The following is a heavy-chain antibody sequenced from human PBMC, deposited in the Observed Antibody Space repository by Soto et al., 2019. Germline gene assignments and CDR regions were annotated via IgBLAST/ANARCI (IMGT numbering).Heavy chain of an antibody. Sequence: GGSLRLSCAASGFTFSSYGMHWVRQAPGKGLEWVAVISYDGSNNYYADSVKGRFTISRDNSKNTLYLQMNSLRAEDTAVYYFARYDAETTVTTSEYYYYCMDVWGQGTTVTVSS. CDR2: ISYDGSNN. J-gene: IGHJ6*02. D-gene: IGHD4-17*01. CDR3: ARYDAETTVTTSEYYYYCMDV. V-gene: IGHV3-30*03. CDR1: GFTFSSYG.